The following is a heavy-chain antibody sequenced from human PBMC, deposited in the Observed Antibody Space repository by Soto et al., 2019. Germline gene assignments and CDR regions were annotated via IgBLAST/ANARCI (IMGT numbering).Heavy chain of an antibody. CDR2: TYYRSKWYN. Sequence: SQTLSLTCAISGDSVSSATATWSWIRQSPSRGLEWLGRTYYRSKWYNDYALPVKSRMAITADTSKNQLSLQLNSVTPEDTAVYFCVRDSSGFNRYFDLWGRGTLVTVSS. D-gene: IGHD6-19*01. V-gene: IGHV6-1*01. CDR1: GDSVSSATAT. CDR3: VRDSSGFNRYFDL. J-gene: IGHJ2*01.